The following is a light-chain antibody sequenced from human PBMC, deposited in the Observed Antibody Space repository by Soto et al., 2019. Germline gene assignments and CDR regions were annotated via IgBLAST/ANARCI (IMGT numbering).Light chain of an antibody. V-gene: IGKV1-39*01. J-gene: IGKJ2*01. CDR2: AAS. CDR1: QSISSY. CDR3: QQSYSTPYT. Sequence: DIQMTQSPSSLSASVGDRVTITCRASQSISSYLNWYQQKPGKAPKLLIYAASSLQSGVPSTFSGSGSGTYFTLTISSLQPEDFATYYCQQSYSTPYTFGQGTKLEIK.